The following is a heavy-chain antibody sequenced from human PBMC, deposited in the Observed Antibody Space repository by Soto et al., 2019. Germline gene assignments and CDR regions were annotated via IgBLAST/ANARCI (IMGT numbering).Heavy chain of an antibody. Sequence: SETLSLTCTVSVASINNYYGSWIRQSPGKGLEHIGYMHFSGGANYSPSLRSRVTISVDTSNNQFSLKLSSMTAADTATYYRAKSGHTFDGVVWGQGILVTVSS. J-gene: IGHJ4*02. CDR2: MHFSGGA. CDR3: AKSGHTFDGVV. D-gene: IGHD3-16*01. CDR1: VASINNYY. V-gene: IGHV4-59*01.